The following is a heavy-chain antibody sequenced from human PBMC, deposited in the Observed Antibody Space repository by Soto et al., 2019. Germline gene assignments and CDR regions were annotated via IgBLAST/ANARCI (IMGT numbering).Heavy chain of an antibody. CDR2: IIPIFGTA. CDR1: GGTFSSYA. V-gene: IGHV1-69*13. Sequence: GASVKVSCKASGGTFSSYAISWVRQAPGQGLEWMGGIIPIFGTANYAQKFQGRVTFTADESTSTAYMELSSLRSEDTAVPRINCELLNDRCDSFDYWGQGTPVTVSS. CDR3: NCELLNDRCDSFDY. J-gene: IGHJ4*02. D-gene: IGHD1-1*01.